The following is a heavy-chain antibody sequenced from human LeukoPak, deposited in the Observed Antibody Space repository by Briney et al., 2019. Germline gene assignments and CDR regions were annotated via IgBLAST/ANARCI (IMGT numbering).Heavy chain of an antibody. V-gene: IGHV1-69*04. Sequence: VASVKVSCTASGGTFSSYAISWVRQAPGQGLEWMGRIIPILGIANYAQKFQGRVTITADKSTSTAYMELSSLRSEDTAVYYCARVPAGIAVAGTDFDYWGQGTLVTVSS. CDR1: GGTFSSYA. CDR3: ARVPAGIAVAGTDFDY. D-gene: IGHD6-19*01. J-gene: IGHJ4*02. CDR2: IIPILGIA.